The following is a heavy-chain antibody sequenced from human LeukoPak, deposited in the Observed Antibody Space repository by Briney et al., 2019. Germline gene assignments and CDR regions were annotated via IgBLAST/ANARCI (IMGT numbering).Heavy chain of an antibody. CDR2: IYYSGST. CDR3: ARDNSALDY. D-gene: IGHD2-21*01. J-gene: IGHJ4*02. Sequence: PSETLSLTCSVSGGSVSSGDYYWNWIRQPPGKGLEWVGYIYYSGSTNYNPSLKSRLSISVDRSKNQFSLELKSVTAADTAVYYCARDNSALDYWGQGTLVTVSS. V-gene: IGHV4-61*08. CDR1: GGSVSSGDYY.